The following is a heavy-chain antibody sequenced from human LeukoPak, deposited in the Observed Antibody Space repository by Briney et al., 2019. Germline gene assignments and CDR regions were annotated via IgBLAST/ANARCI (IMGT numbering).Heavy chain of an antibody. CDR3: ARGRRESYSSSLDP. J-gene: IGHJ5*02. D-gene: IGHD6-13*01. Sequence: ASVKVSCKASGGTFSSYAISWVRQAPGQGLEWMGIINPSGGSTSYAQKFQGRVTMTRDTSTSTVYMELSSLRSEDTAVYYCARGRRESYSSSLDPWGQGTLVTVSS. V-gene: IGHV1-46*01. CDR1: GGTFSSYA. CDR2: INPSGGST.